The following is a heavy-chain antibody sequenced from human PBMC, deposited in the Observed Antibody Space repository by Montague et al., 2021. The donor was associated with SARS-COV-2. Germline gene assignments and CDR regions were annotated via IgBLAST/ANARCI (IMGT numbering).Heavy chain of an antibody. Sequence: SLRLSCAASGFTFSSYAMHWVRQAPGKGLEWVAVISYDGSNKYYADSVKGRFTISRDSSKNTLYLQMNSLRAEDTAVYYCARDPFYYDILTSYYQRDYYYYYYMDVWGKGTTVTVSS. CDR2: ISYDGSNK. CDR1: GFTFSSYA. D-gene: IGHD3-9*01. CDR3: ARDPFYYDILTSYYQRDYYYYYYMDV. V-gene: IGHV3-30*04. J-gene: IGHJ6*03.